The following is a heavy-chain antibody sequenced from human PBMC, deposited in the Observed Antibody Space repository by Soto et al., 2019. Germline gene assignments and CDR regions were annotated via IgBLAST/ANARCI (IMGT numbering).Heavy chain of an antibody. D-gene: IGHD2-21*02. CDR1: GFTLSGSR. CDR2: IRSKADSYAT. V-gene: IGHV3-73*02. J-gene: IGHJ5*02. CDR3: TSQYCGGDCSWVDP. Sequence: EVQLVESGGGLVQPGGSLKLSCAASGFTLSGSRIHWVRQAPGKGLEWVGRIRSKADSYATAYAGSVKGRFTISRDDSKNPAYLQMNSLKTEDTAVYYCTSQYCGGDCSWVDPWGQGTLVTVSS.